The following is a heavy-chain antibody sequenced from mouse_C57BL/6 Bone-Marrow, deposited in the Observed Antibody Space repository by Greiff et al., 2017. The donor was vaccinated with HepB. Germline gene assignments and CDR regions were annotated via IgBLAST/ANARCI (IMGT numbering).Heavy chain of an antibody. CDR3: ARAPFNWDVYYFYY. CDR2: IGPGSGST. V-gene: IGHV1-77*01. D-gene: IGHD4-1*01. Sequence: QVQLQQSGAELVKPGASVKISCKASGYTFTDYYINWVQQRPGQGLEWIGKIGPGSGSTYYNETVKGKATLTADKSSSTPYMQLSSLTSEDSAVYFCARAPFNWDVYYFYYWGQGTTLTVSS. CDR1: GYTFTDYY. J-gene: IGHJ2*01.